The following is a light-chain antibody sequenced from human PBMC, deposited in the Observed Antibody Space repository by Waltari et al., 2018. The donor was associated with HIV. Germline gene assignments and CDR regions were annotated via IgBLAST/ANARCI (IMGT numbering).Light chain of an antibody. CDR1: ALPKKY. CDR3: YSTGSSGNQWG. CDR2: EDS. V-gene: IGLV3-10*01. Sequence: SYELTQPPSVSVSPGQTARITCSGDALPKKYAYWYQQKSGQAPVLVIYEDSKRPSGIPERFSGSSSGTIATLTISGAQVEDEADYYGYSTGSSGNQWGFGGGTKLTVL. J-gene: IGLJ3*02.